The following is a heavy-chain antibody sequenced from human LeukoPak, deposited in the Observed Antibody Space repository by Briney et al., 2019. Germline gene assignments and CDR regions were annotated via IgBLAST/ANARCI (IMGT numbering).Heavy chain of an antibody. CDR3: ARGLWELPPYYYYYMDV. J-gene: IGHJ6*03. CDR1: GGSISSSSYY. Sequence: SETLSLTCTVSGGSISSSSYYWGWIRQPPGKGLEWIGSIYYSGSTYYNPSLNSRVTTSVDTSKNQFSLKLSSVTAADTAVYYCARGLWELPPYYYYYMDVWGKGTTVTVSS. CDR2: IYYSGST. D-gene: IGHD1-26*01. V-gene: IGHV4-39*07.